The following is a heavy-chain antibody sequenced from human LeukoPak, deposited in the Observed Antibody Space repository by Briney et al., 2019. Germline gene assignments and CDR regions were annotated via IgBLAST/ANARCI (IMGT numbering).Heavy chain of an antibody. CDR3: ARERLPYSSGWYYFDY. J-gene: IGHJ4*02. Sequence: GSLRLSCAASGFTFNSYAMHWVRQAPGKGLEYVSAISSNGGSTYYANSVKGRFTISRDNSKNTLYLQMGSLRAEDMAVYYCARERLPYSSGWYYFDYWGQGTLVTVSS. V-gene: IGHV3-64*01. CDR2: ISSNGGST. CDR1: GFTFNSYA. D-gene: IGHD6-19*01.